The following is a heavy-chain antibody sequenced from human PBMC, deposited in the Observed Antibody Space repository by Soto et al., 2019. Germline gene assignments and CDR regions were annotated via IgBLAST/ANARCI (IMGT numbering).Heavy chain of an antibody. V-gene: IGHV1-18*01. D-gene: IGHD3-16*01. Sequence: ASVKVSCKASGYTFTSYGLSWVRQAPGQGLEWMGWINGYTGNTNYAQKFQGRVTMTTDTSTNTAYLNLWTLISDDTAVYYCARSWVTGKGGIDVWGQGTTVTVSS. J-gene: IGHJ6*02. CDR3: ARSWVTGKGGIDV. CDR2: INGYTGNT. CDR1: GYTFTSYG.